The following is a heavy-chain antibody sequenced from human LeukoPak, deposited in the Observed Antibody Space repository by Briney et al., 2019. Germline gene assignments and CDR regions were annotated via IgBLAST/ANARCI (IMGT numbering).Heavy chain of an antibody. CDR2: IWYDASDR. V-gene: IGHV3-33*01. CDR1: GFTFSSFG. CDR3: ARDTALYYFDY. J-gene: IGHJ4*02. Sequence: GGSLRLSCAASGFTFSSFGMHWVRQAPGKGLEWVAVIWYDASDRYYADSVKGRFTISRDNSKNTLFLQMNSLRDEDTAVYYCARDTALYYFDYWGQGTLVTVSS. D-gene: IGHD5-18*01.